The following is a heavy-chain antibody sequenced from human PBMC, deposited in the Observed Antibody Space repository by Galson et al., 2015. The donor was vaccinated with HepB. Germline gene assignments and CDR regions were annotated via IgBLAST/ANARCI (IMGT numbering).Heavy chain of an antibody. CDR3: ARVLAQNDYSRFDY. J-gene: IGHJ4*02. V-gene: IGHV3-30-3*01. CDR2: ISYDGSNK. D-gene: IGHD4-11*01. CDR1: GFTFSSYA. Sequence: SLRLSCAASGFTFSSYAMHWVRQAPGKGLEWVAVISYDGSNKYYADSVKGRFTISRDNSKNTLYLQMNSLRDEDTAVYYCARVLAQNDYSRFDYWGQGTLVTASS.